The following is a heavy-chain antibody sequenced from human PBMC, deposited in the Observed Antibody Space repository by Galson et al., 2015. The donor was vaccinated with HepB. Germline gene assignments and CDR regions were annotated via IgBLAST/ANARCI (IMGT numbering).Heavy chain of an antibody. CDR2: INWNGGST. V-gene: IGHV3-20*04. CDR1: GFTFDDYG. D-gene: IGHD2-15*01. CDR3: ARHCSGGSCYYHYYYYYGMDV. Sequence: SLRLSCAASGFTFDDYGMSWVRQAPGKGLEWVSGINWNGGSTGYADSVKGRFTISRDNAKNSLYLQMNSLRAEDTALYYCARHCSGGSCYYHYYYYYGMDVWGQGTTVTVSS. J-gene: IGHJ6*02.